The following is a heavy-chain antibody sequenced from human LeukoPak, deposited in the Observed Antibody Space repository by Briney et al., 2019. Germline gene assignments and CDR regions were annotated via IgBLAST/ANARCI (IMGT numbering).Heavy chain of an antibody. CDR2: ISYDGSNK. D-gene: IGHD6-6*01. CDR1: GFTFSSYG. Sequence: GGSLRLSCAASGFTFSSYGMHWVRQAPGKGLEWVAVISYDGSNKYYADSVKGRFTISRDNSENTLYLQMNSLRAEDTAVYYCAKDLRIAARPDWFDPWGQGTLVTVSS. J-gene: IGHJ5*02. V-gene: IGHV3-30*18. CDR3: AKDLRIAARPDWFDP.